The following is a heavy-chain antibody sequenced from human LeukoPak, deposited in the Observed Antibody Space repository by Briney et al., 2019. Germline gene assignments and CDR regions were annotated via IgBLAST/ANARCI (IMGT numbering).Heavy chain of an antibody. D-gene: IGHD1-14*01. CDR1: GGSFSGYY. CDR2: INHSGST. J-gene: IGHJ3*02. CDR3: ARGLNNRKSGRRFDVFEI. Sequence: PSETLSLTCAVYGGSFSGYYWSWIRQPPGKGLEWIGEINHSGSTNYNPSLKRRVTISVDTSKNQFSLRLSSVTAADTAVYYCARGLNNRKSGRRFDVFEIWGQGTMVTVSS. V-gene: IGHV4-34*01.